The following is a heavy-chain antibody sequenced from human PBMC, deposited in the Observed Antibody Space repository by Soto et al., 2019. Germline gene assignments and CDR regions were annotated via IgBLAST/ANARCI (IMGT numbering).Heavy chain of an antibody. CDR1: GGTFSSYT. D-gene: IGHD3-22*01. Sequence: SVKVSCKASGGTFSSYTISWVRQAPGQGLEWMGRIIPILGIANYAQKFQGRVTITADKSTSTAYMELSSLRSEDTAVYYCAREGLGYYDSSGYYDYWGQGTLVTVSS. V-gene: IGHV1-69*04. J-gene: IGHJ4*02. CDR3: AREGLGYYDSSGYYDY. CDR2: IIPILGIA.